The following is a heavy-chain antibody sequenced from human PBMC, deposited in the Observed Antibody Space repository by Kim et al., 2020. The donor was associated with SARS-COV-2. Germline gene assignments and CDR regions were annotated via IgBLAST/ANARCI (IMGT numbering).Heavy chain of an antibody. CDR3: AREGYYDSSGYYRNNAFDI. CDR1: GGSISSYS. CDR2: ISYSGNT. D-gene: IGHD3-22*01. V-gene: IGHV4-59*01. J-gene: IGHJ3*02. Sequence: SETLSLTCTVSGGSISSYSWSWIRQPPGKGLEWIGYISYSGNTNYNPSLKRRVTISVDTSKKHVSLKLSSVTAAVTAVYYCAREGYYDSSGYYRNNAFDIWGLRTMVTVSS.